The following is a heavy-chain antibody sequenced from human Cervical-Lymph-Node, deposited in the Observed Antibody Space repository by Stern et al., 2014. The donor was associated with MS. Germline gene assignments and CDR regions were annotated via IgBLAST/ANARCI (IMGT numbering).Heavy chain of an antibody. J-gene: IGHJ3*02. Sequence: EVQLVESGGGLVQPGGSLRLSCAASGFTFSTSAMAWVRQAPGKGLEWVSSIRSSGGYTFYADSVKGRFTISSDSSKNTLYLHMSSLRAEDTALYYCAKDQVGVLADAFDIWGQGTMVTVSS. CDR3: AKDQVGVLADAFDI. V-gene: IGHV3-23*04. CDR2: IRSSGGYT. D-gene: IGHD2-8*01. CDR1: GFTFSTSA.